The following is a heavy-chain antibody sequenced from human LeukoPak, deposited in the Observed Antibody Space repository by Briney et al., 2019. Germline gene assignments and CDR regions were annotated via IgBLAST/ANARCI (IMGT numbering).Heavy chain of an antibody. CDR2: IKEDGSEK. V-gene: IGHV3-7*03. J-gene: IGHJ4*02. D-gene: IGHD6-13*01. CDR1: GFTFSRHG. Sequence: GRSLRLSCAPSGFTFSRHGMHWVRQAPGKGLEWVASIKEDGSEKHYVDSVKGRFTISRDNGKNSLYLQMNSLRAEDTAVYYCARDSGWWRFDFWGQGTLVTVSS. CDR3: ARDSGWWRFDF.